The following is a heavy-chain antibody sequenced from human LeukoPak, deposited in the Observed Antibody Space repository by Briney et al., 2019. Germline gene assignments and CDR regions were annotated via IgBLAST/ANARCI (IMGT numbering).Heavy chain of an antibody. CDR3: ARNILFAFDI. J-gene: IGHJ3*02. CDR1: GFSFSSYA. V-gene: IGHV3-23*01. Sequence: GGSLRLSCATSGFSFSSYAMSWVRQAPGKGLEWVSAISESGGYTNYADSMKGRFTISRDNSKNTLYLQVNSLRAEDTAMYYCARNILFAFDIWGQGTMVTVSS. CDR2: ISESGGYT.